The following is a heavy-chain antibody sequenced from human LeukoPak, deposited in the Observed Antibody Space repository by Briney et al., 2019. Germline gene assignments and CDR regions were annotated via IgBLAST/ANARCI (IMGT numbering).Heavy chain of an antibody. V-gene: IGHV1-18*01. CDR3: ARDVGDIVTIPAAISVP. CDR2: ISAYNGNT. Sequence: ASVKVSCKASGYTFSSYGISWVRQAPGQGPEWMGWISAYNGNTNYAQMVQGRVTMTTDTSTSTAYMEVRSLRSDDTAMYYCARDVGDIVTIPAAISVPWGQGTLVTVSS. D-gene: IGHD2-2*01. CDR1: GYTFSSYG. J-gene: IGHJ5*02.